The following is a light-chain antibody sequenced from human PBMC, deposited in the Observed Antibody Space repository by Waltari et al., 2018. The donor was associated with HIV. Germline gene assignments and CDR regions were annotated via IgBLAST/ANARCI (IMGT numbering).Light chain of an antibody. CDR2: GAS. V-gene: IGKV3-15*01. Sequence: MMQSPDILPVSPGEGVTLTCRASQSVNTNVAWYQQRPGQAPRLLIYGASTRAAGFPARFSGGGSGTEFILTISSLQSEDFALYFCHQYNNWPYTFGQGTKLDIK. CDR1: QSVNTN. J-gene: IGKJ2*01. CDR3: HQYNNWPYT.